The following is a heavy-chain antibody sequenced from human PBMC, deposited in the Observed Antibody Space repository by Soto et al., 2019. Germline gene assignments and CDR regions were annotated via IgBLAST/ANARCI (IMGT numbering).Heavy chain of an antibody. CDR2: VSGSGNNT. D-gene: IGHD3-16*02. CDR3: AKDGVHLGELSPLLFFDY. CDR1: GFTFCSYV. V-gene: IGHV3-23*01. Sequence: GGSLGLSCAASGFTFCSYVMSWVRQAPGKGLEWVSAVSGSGNNTFYADSVKGRFTISRDNSKNTLYLQMNSLRAEDTAVYYCAKDGVHLGELSPLLFFDYWGQGTLVTVSS. J-gene: IGHJ4*02.